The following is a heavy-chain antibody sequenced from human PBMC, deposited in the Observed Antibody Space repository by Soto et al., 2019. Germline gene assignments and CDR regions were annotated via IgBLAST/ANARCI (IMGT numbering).Heavy chain of an antibody. Sequence: QITLKESGPTLVKPTQTLTLTCTFSGFSLSTSGVGVGWIRQPPGKALEWLALIYWDDDKRYSPSLKSRLTITKDTSKNQVVLTMTNMDPVETATYYCAHWYYYDSSGYYRYYFDYWGQGTLVTVSS. CDR1: GFSLSTSGVG. J-gene: IGHJ4*02. CDR2: IYWDDDK. CDR3: AHWYYYDSSGYYRYYFDY. V-gene: IGHV2-5*02. D-gene: IGHD3-22*01.